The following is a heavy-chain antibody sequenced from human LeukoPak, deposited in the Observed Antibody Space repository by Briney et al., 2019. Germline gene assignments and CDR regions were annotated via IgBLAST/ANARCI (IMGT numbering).Heavy chain of an antibody. D-gene: IGHD6-13*01. Sequence: ASVKVSCKASGYTFISYGLSWVRQAPGRGLEWMGWISAYNGNTNYAQNLQGRVTMTTDTSTSTAYMELRSLRSDDTAVYYCARVFTAGYSSSWYQDYWGQGTLVTVSS. CDR3: ARVFTAGYSSSWYQDY. CDR2: ISAYNGNT. J-gene: IGHJ4*02. V-gene: IGHV1-18*01. CDR1: GYTFISYG.